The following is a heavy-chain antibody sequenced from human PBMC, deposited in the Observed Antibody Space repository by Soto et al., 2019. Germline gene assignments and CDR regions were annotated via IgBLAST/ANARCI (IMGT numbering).Heavy chain of an antibody. D-gene: IGHD3-22*01. CDR3: ARGQSINYYDSSGSFDY. Sequence: PGGSLRLSCAASGFTFSSYGMHWVRQAPGKGLEWVAVIWCDGSNKYYADSVKGRFTISRDNSKNTLYLQMNSLRAEDTAVYYCARGQSINYYDSSGSFDYWGQGTLVTVSS. J-gene: IGHJ4*02. V-gene: IGHV3-33*01. CDR1: GFTFSSYG. CDR2: IWCDGSNK.